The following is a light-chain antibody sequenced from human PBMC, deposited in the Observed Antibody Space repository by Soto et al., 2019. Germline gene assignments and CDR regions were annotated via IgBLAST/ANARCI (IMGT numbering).Light chain of an antibody. J-gene: IGKJ2*01. Sequence: IVLTQSPCTLSLSPGERATLSCRASQSVSSIYLAWYQQKPGQAPRLLIYGASIRATGVPERFSGSGSGTDFTLTISRLEPEDFAVYYCHQYSSSPFTFGQGTKLEIK. CDR2: GAS. V-gene: IGKV3-20*01. CDR3: HQYSSSPFT. CDR1: QSVSSIY.